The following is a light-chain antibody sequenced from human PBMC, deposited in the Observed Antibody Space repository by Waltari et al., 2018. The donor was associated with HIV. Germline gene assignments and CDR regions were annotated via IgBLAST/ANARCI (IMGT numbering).Light chain of an antibody. CDR3: HSYDNRLILYV. Sequence: QSVLTQPPSVSGAPGQRVTISCTGNNSNIGAGYDVHWYQHLPGTAPKRLIYENNNRPSPVPDPFAGSKSYTSASLAITELHADYEADYYCHSYDNRLILYVFGTGTNATVL. CDR2: ENN. CDR1: NSNIGAGYD. V-gene: IGLV1-40*01. J-gene: IGLJ1*01.